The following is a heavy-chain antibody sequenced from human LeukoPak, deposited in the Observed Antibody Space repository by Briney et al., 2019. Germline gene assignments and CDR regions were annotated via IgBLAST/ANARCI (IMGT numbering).Heavy chain of an antibody. Sequence: ASVKVSCKASGYTFTSYGISWVRQAPGQGLEWMGWISAYNGNTNYAQKLQGRVTMTTDTSTSTAYMELRSLRSDDTAVYYCATTDYYGSGSYYPPDYWGQGTLVTDSS. J-gene: IGHJ4*02. CDR1: GYTFTSYG. V-gene: IGHV1-18*01. D-gene: IGHD3-10*01. CDR2: ISAYNGNT. CDR3: ATTDYYGSGSYYPPDY.